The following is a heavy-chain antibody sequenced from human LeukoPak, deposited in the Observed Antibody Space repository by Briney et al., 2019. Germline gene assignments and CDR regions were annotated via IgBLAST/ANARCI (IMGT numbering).Heavy chain of an antibody. V-gene: IGHV4-39*07. CDR2: IYHSGST. J-gene: IGHJ4*02. CDR1: GGSISSGGYY. D-gene: IGHD5-18*01. CDR3: ARGGYSYGSRPYDY. Sequence: SETLSLTCTVSGGSISSGGYYWSWVRQPPGKGLEWIGEIYHSGSTNYNPSLKSRVTISVDKSKNQFSLKLSSVTAADTAVYYCARGGYSYGSRPYDYWGQGTLVTVSS.